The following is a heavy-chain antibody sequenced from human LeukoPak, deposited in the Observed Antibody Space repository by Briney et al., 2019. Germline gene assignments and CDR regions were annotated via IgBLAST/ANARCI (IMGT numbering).Heavy chain of an antibody. CDR1: GFTFSSYA. J-gene: IGHJ4*02. Sequence: GGSLRLSCAASGFTFSSYAMSWVRQAPGKGLEWVSAISGSGGSTYYVDSVKGRFTISRDNSKNTLYLQMNSLRAEDTAVYYCANDYGDYDGYFDYWGQGTLVTVSS. CDR3: ANDYGDYDGYFDY. CDR2: ISGSGGST. V-gene: IGHV3-23*01. D-gene: IGHD4-17*01.